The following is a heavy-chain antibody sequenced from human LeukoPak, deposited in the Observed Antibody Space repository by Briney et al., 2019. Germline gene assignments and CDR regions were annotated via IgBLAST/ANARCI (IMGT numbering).Heavy chain of an antibody. Sequence: PGGSLRLSCAASGFTFSSYWMHWVRQAPGKGLVWVSRIDSDGSRTSYADSVKGRFTISRDNAKNTLYLQMNSLRAEDTAVYYCAKGKGTGNYYESRGYCIDYWGQGTLVTVSS. V-gene: IGHV3-74*01. CDR3: AKGKGTGNYYESRGYCIDY. CDR1: GFTFSSYW. CDR2: IDSDGSRT. J-gene: IGHJ4*02. D-gene: IGHD3-22*01.